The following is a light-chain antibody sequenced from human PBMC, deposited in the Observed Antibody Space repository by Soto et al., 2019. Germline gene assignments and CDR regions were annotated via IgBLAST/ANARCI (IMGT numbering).Light chain of an antibody. V-gene: IGKV1-6*01. Sequence: IQMTQSPSSLSASVGDRVTITCRASQGIRDDLAWYQQKPGKAPKLLIYSASSLPSGVPSRFSGSGSGTDFTLTISSLQPEDFATYFCLPDYEIPFNSVPRTRVDI. J-gene: IGKJ3*01. CDR3: LPDYEIPFN. CDR1: QGIRDD. CDR2: SAS.